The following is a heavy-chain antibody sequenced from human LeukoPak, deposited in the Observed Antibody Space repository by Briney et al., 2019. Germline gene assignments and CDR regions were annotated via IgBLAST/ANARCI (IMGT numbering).Heavy chain of an antibody. V-gene: IGHV3-30*03. CDR3: TTKVIRGNSGDDYDD. CDR2: ISSDGNDK. J-gene: IGHJ4*02. CDR1: GVTFSSYG. D-gene: IGHD5-12*01. Sequence: GGSLRRSCAASGVTFSSYGMHWVRQAPGKGLEWVALISSDGNDKLYGDSVKGRFTISRDDSKSTLYLQMNSLRAEDTAVYYCTTKVIRGNSGDDYDDWGQGTLVTVSS.